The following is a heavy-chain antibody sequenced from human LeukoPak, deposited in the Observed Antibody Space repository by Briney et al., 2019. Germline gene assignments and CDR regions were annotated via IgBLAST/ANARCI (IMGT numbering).Heavy chain of an antibody. CDR2: INHSGST. V-gene: IGHV4-34*01. D-gene: IGHD6-6*01. CDR1: GESFSGHY. J-gene: IGHJ6*03. Sequence: SETLSLTCAVYGESFSGHYWSWIRQPPGKGLEWIGEINHSGSTNYNPSLKSRVTISVDTSKNQFSLKLSSVTAADTAVYYCARVAARSPYYYYYMDVWGKGTTVTVSS. CDR3: ARVAARSPYYYYYMDV.